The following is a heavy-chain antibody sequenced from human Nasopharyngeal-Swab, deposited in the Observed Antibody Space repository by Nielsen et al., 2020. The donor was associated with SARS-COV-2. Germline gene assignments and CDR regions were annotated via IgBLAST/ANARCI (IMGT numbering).Heavy chain of an antibody. D-gene: IGHD3-16*01. Sequence: SETLSLTCAVSGGSISSGGYSWSWIRQPPGKGLEWIGYIYHSGSTYYNPSLKSRVTISVDRSKNQFSLKLSSVTAADTAVYYCARASITPTFRYFDYWGQGTLVTVPS. CDR1: GGSISSGGYS. CDR2: IYHSGST. V-gene: IGHV4-30-2*01. J-gene: IGHJ4*02. CDR3: ARASITPTFRYFDY.